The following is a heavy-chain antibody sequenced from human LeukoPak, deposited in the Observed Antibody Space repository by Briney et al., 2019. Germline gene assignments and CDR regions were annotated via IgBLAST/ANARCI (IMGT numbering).Heavy chain of an antibody. D-gene: IGHD5-18*01. CDR3: ARVVGYRSSSSYYYYYYMDV. J-gene: IGHJ6*03. V-gene: IGHV3-21*01. CDR2: ISSSSSYI. Sequence: GGSLRLSCAASGFSFSSYSMNWVRQAPGKGLEWVSFISSSSSYIYYADSVKGRFTISRDNAKNSLYLQMNSLRAEDTAVYYCARVVGYRSSSSYYYYYYMDVCRKGITVTFSS. CDR1: GFSFSSYS.